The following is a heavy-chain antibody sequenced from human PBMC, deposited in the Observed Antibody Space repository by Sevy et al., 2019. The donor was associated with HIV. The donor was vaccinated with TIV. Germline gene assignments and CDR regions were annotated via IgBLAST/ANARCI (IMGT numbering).Heavy chain of an antibody. CDR3: ATEVGNGEFGYYFDY. CDR2: IDHSGST. Sequence: SETLSLTYTVSGGSISNSNWWSWVRQPPGKGLEWMGEIDHSGSTNYNSSLKGRVTISIDKSKNHLYLKLTAVNAADMAMYYCATEVGNGEFGYYFDYWGQGTLVTVSS. J-gene: IGHJ4*02. V-gene: IGHV4-4*02. CDR1: GGSISNSNW. D-gene: IGHD1-26*01.